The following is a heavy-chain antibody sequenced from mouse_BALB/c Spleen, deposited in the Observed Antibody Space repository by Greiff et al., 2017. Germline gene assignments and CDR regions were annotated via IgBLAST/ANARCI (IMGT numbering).Heavy chain of an antibody. D-gene: IGHD2-9*01. CDR2: IWTGGGT. V-gene: IGHV2-9-2*01. CDR1: GFSLTSYD. CDR3: ARDGGPYYGYGGWYFDV. J-gene: IGHJ1*01. Sequence: VKLMESGPGLVAPSQSLSITCTVSGFSLTSYDISWIRQPPGKGLEWLGVIWTGGGTNYNSAFMSRLSISKDNSKSQVFLKMNSLQTDDTARYYCARDGGPYYGYGGWYFDVWGAGTTVTVSS.